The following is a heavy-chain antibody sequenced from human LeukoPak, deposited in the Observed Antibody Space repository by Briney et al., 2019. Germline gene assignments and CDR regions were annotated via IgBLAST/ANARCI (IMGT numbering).Heavy chain of an antibody. CDR3: ARRIQLWPYYFDY. CDR1: GGSVSNSDW. V-gene: IGHV4-4*02. Sequence: SETLSLTCAVSGGSVSNSDWWSWVRQPPGKGLEWIGEIYHTGSTNYNPSLKGRVTISVDKSKNQFSLNLSSVTAADTAVYYCARRIQLWPYYFDYWGQGTLVTVSS. CDR2: IYHTGST. D-gene: IGHD5-18*01. J-gene: IGHJ4*02.